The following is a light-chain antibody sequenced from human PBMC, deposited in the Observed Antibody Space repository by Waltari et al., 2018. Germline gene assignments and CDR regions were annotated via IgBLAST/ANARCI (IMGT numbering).Light chain of an antibody. V-gene: IGKV1-39*01. CDR3: QQSYNTPWT. CDR1: QTINNY. Sequence: DIQVTQSPSSLSASVGDRVTITCRASQTINNYLNWYQHKPGKAHNLLIYAASILQSGVPSRFAGSGSGTDFTLTISSLQPEDFATYYCQQSYNTPWTLGQGTKVEI. CDR2: AAS. J-gene: IGKJ1*01.